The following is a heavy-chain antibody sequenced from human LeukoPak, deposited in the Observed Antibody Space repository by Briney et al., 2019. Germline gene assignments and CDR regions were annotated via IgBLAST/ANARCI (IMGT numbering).Heavy chain of an antibody. Sequence: PGGSLRLSCAASGFTFSSYWMSWVRQFPGKGLEWVANIKQVGSEKDYVDSVKGRFTISRDNAKNSLYLQMNSLRAEDTAVYYCARDGTVLMVYSYYYYMDVWGKGTTVTVSS. CDR3: ARDGTVLMVYSYYYYMDV. CDR1: GFTFSSYW. CDR2: IKQVGSEK. D-gene: IGHD2-8*01. V-gene: IGHV3-7*01. J-gene: IGHJ6*03.